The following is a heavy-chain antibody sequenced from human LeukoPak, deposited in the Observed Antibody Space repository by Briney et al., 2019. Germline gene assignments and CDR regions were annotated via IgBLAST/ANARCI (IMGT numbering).Heavy chain of an antibody. CDR1: GFTFSSYS. CDR2: ISSSSSTI. Sequence: GGSLRLSCAASGFTFSSYSMNWVRQAPGKGLEWVSYISSSSSTIYYADSVKGRFTISRDNAKNSLYLQMNSLRAEDTAVYYCARLLTGDRDAFDIWGQGTMVTVSS. J-gene: IGHJ3*02. V-gene: IGHV3-48*04. CDR3: ARLLTGDRDAFDI. D-gene: IGHD7-27*01.